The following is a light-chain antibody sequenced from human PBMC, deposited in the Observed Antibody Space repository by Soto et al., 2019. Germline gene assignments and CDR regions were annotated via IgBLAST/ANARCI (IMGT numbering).Light chain of an antibody. CDR2: SAS. CDR1: QSVRND. CDR3: QQRTNWPPT. Sequence: EIVLTQSPATLSLSPGERATLSCRASQSVRNDLVWYHQKPCQAPRVLIYSASNRATGIPARFSGSGSGTDFTLTIISLEPEDFAVYYCQQRTNWPPTFGGGTKVAMK. V-gene: IGKV3-11*01. J-gene: IGKJ4*01.